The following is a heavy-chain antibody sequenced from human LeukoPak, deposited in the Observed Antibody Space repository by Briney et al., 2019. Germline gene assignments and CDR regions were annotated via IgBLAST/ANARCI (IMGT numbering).Heavy chain of an antibody. D-gene: IGHD4-17*01. CDR3: ATYFYGDYATHYFDF. J-gene: IGHJ4*02. CDR2: IHDSGTT. Sequence: SGTLSLTCAVSGASITSSHWWSWARQPPGKGLEWMGEIHDSGTTNYKPSLKSRVTMLLDKSNNQISLKLTSVTAADTAVYYCATYFYGDYATHYFDFWGQGTLVTVSS. V-gene: IGHV4-4*02. CDR1: GASITSSHW.